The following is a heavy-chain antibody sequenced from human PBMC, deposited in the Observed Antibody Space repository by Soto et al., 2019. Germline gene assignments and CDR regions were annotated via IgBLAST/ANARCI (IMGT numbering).Heavy chain of an antibody. J-gene: IGHJ6*02. D-gene: IGHD6-6*01. CDR3: AREIIVEGIAACPGSDVCYHYDLQSF. Sequence: ASVKVSCKASGYTFTSYGISWVRQAPGQGLEWMGWISAYNGNTNYAQKLQGRVTMTTDTSTSTAYMELRSLRSDDTAVYYCAREIIVEGIAACPGSDVCYHYDLQSFRAQRTTDTGSS. CDR2: ISAYNGNT. CDR1: GYTFTSYG. V-gene: IGHV1-18*01.